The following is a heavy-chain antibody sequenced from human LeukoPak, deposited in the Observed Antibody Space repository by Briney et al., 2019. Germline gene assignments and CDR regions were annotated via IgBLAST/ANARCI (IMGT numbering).Heavy chain of an antibody. CDR3: AGERDFYGSGSQRGWFDP. Sequence: PSETLSLTCAVYGGSFSGYYWSWIRQPPGKGLEWIGEINHSGSTNYNPSLKSRVTISVDTSKNQFSLKLSSVTAADTAVYYCAGERDFYGSGSQRGWFDPWGQGTLVTVSS. J-gene: IGHJ5*02. V-gene: IGHV4-34*01. D-gene: IGHD3-10*01. CDR2: INHSGST. CDR1: GGSFSGYY.